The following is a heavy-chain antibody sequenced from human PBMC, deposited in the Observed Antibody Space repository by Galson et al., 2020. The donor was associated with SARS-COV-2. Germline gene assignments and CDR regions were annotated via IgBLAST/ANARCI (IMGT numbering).Heavy chain of an antibody. D-gene: IGHD1-1*01. CDR1: GFSLSNARMG. J-gene: IGHJ4*02. CDR3: ARTISQRKEEYYFDY. Sequence: SGPTLVKPTETLTLTCTVSGFSLSNARMGVSWIRQPPGKALEWLAHIFSNDEKSYSTSLKSRLTISKDTSKSQVVLTMTNMDPVDTATYYCARTISQRKEEYYFDYWGQGTLVTVSS. CDR2: IFSNDEK. V-gene: IGHV2-26*01.